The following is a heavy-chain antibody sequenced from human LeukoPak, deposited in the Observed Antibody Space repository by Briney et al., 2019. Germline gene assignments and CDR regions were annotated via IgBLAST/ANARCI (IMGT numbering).Heavy chain of an antibody. J-gene: IGHJ4*02. CDR3: AKWGGYDILTGYYVPDY. D-gene: IGHD3-9*01. V-gene: IGHV3-23*01. Sequence: PGTSLRLSCVASGFTFTNYAMSWVRQAPGKGLEWVSAITGSDGTSHYAYSVKGRFTISRDNSKNTLYMQVNSLRAEDTAVYYCAKWGGYDILTGYYVPDYWGQGTLVTVSS. CDR2: ITGSDGTS. CDR1: GFTFTNYA.